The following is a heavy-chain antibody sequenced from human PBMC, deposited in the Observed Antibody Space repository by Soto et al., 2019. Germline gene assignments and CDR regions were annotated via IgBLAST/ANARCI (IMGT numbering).Heavy chain of an antibody. CDR3: AGRGAAPGTSASWLNYGMDV. Sequence: GGSLRLSCAASGFTFTNAWMNWVRQAPGKGLEWVGRVRSKTDGGTIDYAAPVNGRFTLSTDDSKTTLYLQMNSLNTEDTAVYYCAGRGAAPGTSASWLNYGMDVWGQGTTVTVSS. CDR2: VRSKTDGGTI. J-gene: IGHJ6*02. D-gene: IGHD6-13*01. V-gene: IGHV3-15*07. CDR1: GFTFTNAW.